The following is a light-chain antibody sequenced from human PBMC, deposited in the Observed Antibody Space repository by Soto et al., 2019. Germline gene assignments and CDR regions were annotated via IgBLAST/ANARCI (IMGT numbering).Light chain of an antibody. CDR1: QSVSSSY. Sequence: EIGLTQSPGTLSFSPGERATLTCRASQSVSSSYLAWFQQKPGQAPRLLIYGASSRATGIPDRFSGSGSGTDFTLTISRLEPEDFAVYYCQQYGNAPFTFGPGTNVDI. J-gene: IGKJ3*01. CDR2: GAS. V-gene: IGKV3-20*01. CDR3: QQYGNAPFT.